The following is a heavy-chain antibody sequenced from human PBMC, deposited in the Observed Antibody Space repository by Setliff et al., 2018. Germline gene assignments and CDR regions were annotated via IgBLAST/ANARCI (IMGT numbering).Heavy chain of an antibody. J-gene: IGHJ4*02. CDR3: ARAGNTAMGGDY. D-gene: IGHD5-18*01. Sequence: SETLSLTCTVSGGSISDYYWSWIRQAPGKGLEWIGYIYYGGRTNYNPSLNSRVAISVDTSENQFSLRLNSVTAADTAVYYCARAGNTAMGGDYWGQGTLVTVSS. CDR2: IYYGGRT. V-gene: IGHV4-59*01. CDR1: GGSISDYY.